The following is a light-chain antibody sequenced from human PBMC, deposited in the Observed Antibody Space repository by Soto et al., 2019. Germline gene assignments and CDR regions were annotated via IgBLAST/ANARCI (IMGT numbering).Light chain of an antibody. J-gene: IGLJ1*01. V-gene: IGLV2-8*01. CDR3: SSYAGTTNL. CDR1: SSDVGGYNY. Sequence: QSVLTQPPSASGSPGQSVTISCTGTSSDVGGYNYVSWYQQHPGKAPKLIIYEVNKRPSGVPDRFSGSKSGNTASLTVSGLQADDEADYYCSSYAGTTNLFGTGTKLTVL. CDR2: EVN.